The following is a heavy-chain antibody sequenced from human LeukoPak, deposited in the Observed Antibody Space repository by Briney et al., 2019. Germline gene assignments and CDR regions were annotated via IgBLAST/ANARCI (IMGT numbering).Heavy chain of an antibody. Sequence: GGSLRLSCAASGFTFSSYAMSWVRQAPGKGLEWVSAISGSGGSTYYADSVKGRFTISRDNSKNTLYLQMNSLRAEDTAVYYCAKDQHDYGDYLDAFDIWGQGTMVTVSS. V-gene: IGHV3-23*01. CDR2: ISGSGGST. J-gene: IGHJ3*02. CDR3: AKDQHDYGDYLDAFDI. D-gene: IGHD4-17*01. CDR1: GFTFSSYA.